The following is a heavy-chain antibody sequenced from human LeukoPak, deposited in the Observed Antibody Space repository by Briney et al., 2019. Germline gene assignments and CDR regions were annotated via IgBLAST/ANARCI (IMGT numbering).Heavy chain of an antibody. V-gene: IGHV1-69*06. D-gene: IGHD6-19*01. J-gene: IGHJ6*03. Sequence: SVKVSCKASGGTFSSYGINWVRQARGQGLEWMGVIIPFFGSANYAQKFQGRVTITADKSTSTAYMELSSLRSEDTAVYYCARDRIAVAGRKYYYYMDVWGKGTTVTVSS. CDR1: GGTFSSYG. CDR2: IIPFFGSA. CDR3: ARDRIAVAGRKYYYYMDV.